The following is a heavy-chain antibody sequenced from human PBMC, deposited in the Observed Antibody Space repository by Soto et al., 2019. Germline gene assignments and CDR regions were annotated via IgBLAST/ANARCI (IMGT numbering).Heavy chain of an antibody. D-gene: IGHD2-15*01. CDR1: GYTFTTYG. Sequence: QVQLVQSGAEVKKPGASMRVSCKASGYTFTTYGISWVRQAPGQGLEWMGWVSANNGDTKYAQKFHDRITLTTDTSTSTAYMEVSSLRSDDTALYFFARDFPPSFCSGTGCCFDSWGQGTPVTVSS. CDR2: VSANNGDT. CDR3: ARDFPPSFCSGTGCCFDS. J-gene: IGHJ4*02. V-gene: IGHV1-18*01.